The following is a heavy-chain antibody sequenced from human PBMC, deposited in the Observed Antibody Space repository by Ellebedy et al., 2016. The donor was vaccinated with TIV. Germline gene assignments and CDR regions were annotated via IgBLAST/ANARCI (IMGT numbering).Heavy chain of an antibody. CDR1: GFTFSSFT. V-gene: IGHV3-30-3*02. CDR3: AKQWRGQRGVWIFDY. D-gene: IGHD3-16*01. CDR2: MSSDGYTK. Sequence: GESLKISCTASGFTFSSFTLHCVRQAPGKGLEWVAVMSSDGYTKYYADSVKGRFTISRDNSKNTLYLQMNSLRAEDTAVYYCAKQWRGQRGVWIFDYWGQGTLVTVSS. J-gene: IGHJ4*02.